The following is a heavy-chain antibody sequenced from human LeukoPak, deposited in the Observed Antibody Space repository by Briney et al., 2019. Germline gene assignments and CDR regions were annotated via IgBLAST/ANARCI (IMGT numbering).Heavy chain of an antibody. V-gene: IGHV1-24*01. CDR1: GYTLTELS. CDR2: FDPEDGET. Sequence: ASVKVSCKVSGYTLTELSMHWVRQAPGKGLEWMGGFDPEDGETIYAQKFQGRVTMTEDTSTDTAYMELSSLRSEDTAVYYCATTPGGVVPAAILGAFDIWGQGTMVTASS. D-gene: IGHD2-2*02. CDR3: ATTPGGVVPAAILGAFDI. J-gene: IGHJ3*02.